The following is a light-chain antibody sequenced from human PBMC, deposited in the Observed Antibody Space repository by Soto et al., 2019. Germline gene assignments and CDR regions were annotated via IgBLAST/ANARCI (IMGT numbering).Light chain of an antibody. Sequence: DIQMTQSPSSLSASVGDRVTITCRASQSVSSYLNWYQQKPGKAPKLLIYGASSLQRGVPSRFSGSGSGTDFTLTISSLQPEDFAIYYCQQSYSTPRTFGQGTKVDIK. J-gene: IGKJ1*01. CDR2: GAS. V-gene: IGKV1-39*01. CDR1: QSVSSY. CDR3: QQSYSTPRT.